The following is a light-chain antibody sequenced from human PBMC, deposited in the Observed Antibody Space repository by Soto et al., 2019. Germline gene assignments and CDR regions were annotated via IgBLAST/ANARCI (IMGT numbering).Light chain of an antibody. CDR2: DTN. Sequence: QAVVTQEPSLTVSPGGTVTLTCASNTGAVATGHYSYWFQLKPGQAPKTLIYDTNNRHSWTPARFSGSLLGGKAALTLSGSQPEDDAVYYCSLSYSGLRVFGGGTKLTVL. J-gene: IGLJ3*02. CDR3: SLSYSGLRV. V-gene: IGLV7-46*01. CDR1: TGAVATGHY.